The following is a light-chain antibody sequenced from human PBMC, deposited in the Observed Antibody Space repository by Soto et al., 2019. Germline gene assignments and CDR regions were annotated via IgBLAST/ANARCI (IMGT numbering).Light chain of an antibody. CDR1: SSNIGSNY. Sequence: QSVLTQPPSASGTPGQRVTISCSGSSSNIGSNYVYWYQQLPGTAPKLLIYRNNQRPSGVPDRFSGSKPGTSASLAISGLRSEDEADYYCAAWDDSLSGRVFGGGTKLPVL. J-gene: IGLJ2*01. CDR3: AAWDDSLSGRV. CDR2: RNN. V-gene: IGLV1-47*01.